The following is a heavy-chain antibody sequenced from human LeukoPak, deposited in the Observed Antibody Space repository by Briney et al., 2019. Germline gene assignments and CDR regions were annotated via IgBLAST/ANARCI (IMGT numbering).Heavy chain of an antibody. D-gene: IGHD3/OR15-3a*01. V-gene: IGHV1-46*01. CDR1: GYTFSRYY. J-gene: IGHJ6*02. Sequence: ASVKVSCKASGYTFSRYYMHWVRQAPGQGLEWMGIINPSGGSTSYAQKFQSRVTMTRDTSTRIVYMELSRLRSEDTAVYYCARWGASGLALIYYYGMDVWGQGTTVTVS. CDR3: ARWGASGLALIYYYGMDV. CDR2: INPSGGST.